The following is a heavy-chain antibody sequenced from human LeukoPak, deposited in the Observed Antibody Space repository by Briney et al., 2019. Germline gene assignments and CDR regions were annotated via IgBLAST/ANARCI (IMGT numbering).Heavy chain of an antibody. CDR2: INPNSGGT. Sequence: ASVKDSCKASGYTFTGYYMHWVRQAPGQGLEWMGWINPNSGGTNYAQKFQGRVTMTRDTSISTAYMELSRLRSDDTAVYYCAKDFGLAIGPTVTTPVVNWYFDLWGRGTLVTVSS. D-gene: IGHD4-17*01. CDR3: AKDFGLAIGPTVTTPVVNWYFDL. J-gene: IGHJ2*01. CDR1: GYTFTGYY. V-gene: IGHV1-2*02.